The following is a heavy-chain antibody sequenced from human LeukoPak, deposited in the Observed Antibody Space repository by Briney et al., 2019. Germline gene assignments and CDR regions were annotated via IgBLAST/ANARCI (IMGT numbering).Heavy chain of an antibody. J-gene: IGHJ4*02. CDR1: GGTFSSYD. CDR2: IIPILGIA. CDR3: ARVPTAVDTAMVTAY. Sequence: SVKVSCKASGGTFSSYDISWVRQAPGQGLEWMGRIIPILGIANYAQKFQGRVTITADKSTSTAYMELSSLRSEDTAVYYCARVPTAVDTAMVTAYWGQGTLVTVSS. D-gene: IGHD5-18*01. V-gene: IGHV1-69*04.